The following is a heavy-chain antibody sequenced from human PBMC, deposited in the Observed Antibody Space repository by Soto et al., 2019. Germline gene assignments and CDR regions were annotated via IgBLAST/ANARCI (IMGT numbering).Heavy chain of an antibody. J-gene: IGHJ6*03. V-gene: IGHV3-30*18. Sequence: GGSLRLSCIVSGCSFTNYGMHWVRQAPGKGLEWVSTISSDGRNESYADSVKGRFAVSRDNSKNPLFLHMNNLRVDDTAVYSCAKGRYYIGVCGTGTTVTVSS. CDR2: ISSDGRNE. CDR3: AKGRYYIGV. CDR1: GCSFTNYG.